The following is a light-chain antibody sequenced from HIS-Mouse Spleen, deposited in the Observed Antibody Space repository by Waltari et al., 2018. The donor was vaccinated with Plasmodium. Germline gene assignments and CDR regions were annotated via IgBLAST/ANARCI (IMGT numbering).Light chain of an antibody. CDR3: QQYNNWPRGT. CDR2: GAS. CDR1: QSVRSN. J-gene: IGKJ1*01. V-gene: IGKV3-15*01. Sequence: EIVMTQSPATLSVSPGERATISCRASQSVRSNLAWYQQKPGQAPRLLIYGASTRATGIPARFSGSGSGTEFTLTISSMQSEDFAVYYCQQYNNWPRGTFGQGTKVEIK.